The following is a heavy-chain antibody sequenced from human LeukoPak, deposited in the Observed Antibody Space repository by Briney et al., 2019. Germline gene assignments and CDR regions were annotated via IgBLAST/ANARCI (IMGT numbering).Heavy chain of an antibody. CDR2: ISSSSDYI. Sequence: GGSLRLSCAASGFTFSSYNMNWVRQAPGKGLEWVSSISSSSDYIYYADSVKGRFTISRDNAKNSLYLQMKSLRAEDTAVYYCAKAFGAQYYYMDVWGKGTTVTVSS. D-gene: IGHD1-26*01. J-gene: IGHJ6*03. CDR1: GFTFSSYN. CDR3: AKAFGAQYYYMDV. V-gene: IGHV3-21*04.